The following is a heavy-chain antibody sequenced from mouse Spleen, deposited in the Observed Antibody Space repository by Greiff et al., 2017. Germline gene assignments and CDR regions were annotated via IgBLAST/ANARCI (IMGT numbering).Heavy chain of an antibody. CDR2: INPSSGYT. CDR1: GYTFTSYT. Sequence: VNVVESGAELARPGASVKMSCKASGYTFTSYTMHWVKQRPGQGLEWIGYINPSSGYTKYNQKFKDKATLTADKSSSTAYMQLSSLTSEDSAVYYCARSDGYYTFVYFDYWGQGTTLTVSS. D-gene: IGHD2-3*01. V-gene: IGHV1-4*01. J-gene: IGHJ2*01. CDR3: ARSDGYYTFVYFDY.